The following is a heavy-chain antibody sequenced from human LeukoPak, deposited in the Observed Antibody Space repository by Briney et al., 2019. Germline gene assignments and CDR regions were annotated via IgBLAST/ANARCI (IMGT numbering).Heavy chain of an antibody. D-gene: IGHD1-1*01. CDR1: GFTFSSFS. V-gene: IGHV3-48*01. Sequence: GGSLRLSCSASGFTFSSFSMFWVRQAPGKGLEWLSYISSTSRNIYYADSVKGRFTISRDNSKNTLYLQMNSLRAEDTAVYYCAKVYNWNYQLSDYWGQGTLVTVSS. J-gene: IGHJ4*02. CDR2: ISSTSRNI. CDR3: AKVYNWNYQLSDY.